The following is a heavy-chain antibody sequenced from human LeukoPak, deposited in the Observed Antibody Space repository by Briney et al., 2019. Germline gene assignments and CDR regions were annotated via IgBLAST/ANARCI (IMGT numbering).Heavy chain of an antibody. CDR3: ARHLIVLDAFDI. CDR2: IYYSGST. V-gene: IGHV4-39*01. D-gene: IGHD2/OR15-2a*01. J-gene: IGHJ3*02. Sequence: SETLSLTCTVSGGSISSSSYYWGWIRQPPGKGLEWIGSIYYSGSTYYNPSLKSRVTISVDTSKNQFSLKLSSVTAADTAVCYCARHLIVLDAFDIWGQGTMVTVSS. CDR1: GGSISSSSYY.